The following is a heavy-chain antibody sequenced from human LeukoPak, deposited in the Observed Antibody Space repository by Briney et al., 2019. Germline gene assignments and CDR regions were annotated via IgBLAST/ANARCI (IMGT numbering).Heavy chain of an antibody. CDR3: AKEMKPWMHFDY. J-gene: IGHJ4*02. V-gene: IGHV3-30*18. D-gene: IGHD5-12*01. Sequence: GGSLRLSCAASGFTFSRSAVHWVRQAPGKGLEWVAVISHDGSNTDYTDSVKGRFTISRDNSKNTLYLQMNSLRAEDTAVYYCAKEMKPWMHFDYWGEGTLVTVSS. CDR1: GFTFSRSA. CDR2: ISHDGSNT.